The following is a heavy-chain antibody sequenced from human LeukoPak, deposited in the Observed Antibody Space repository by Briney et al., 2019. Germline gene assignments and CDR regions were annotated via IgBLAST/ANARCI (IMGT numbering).Heavy chain of an antibody. CDR2: IYTSGST. Sequence: PSETLSLTCTVSGGSISSYYWSWIRQPAGKGLEWIGRIYTSGSTNYNPSLKGRVTISLDTSKNQFSLKVNSVTAADTAVYYCATGETFGMDVWGQGTTVTVSS. J-gene: IGHJ6*02. V-gene: IGHV4-4*07. D-gene: IGHD1-26*01. CDR3: ATGETFGMDV. CDR1: GGSISSYY.